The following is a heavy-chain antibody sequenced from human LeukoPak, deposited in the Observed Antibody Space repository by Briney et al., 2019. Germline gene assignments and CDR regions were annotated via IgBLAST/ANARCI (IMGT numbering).Heavy chain of an antibody. Sequence: ASVKVSCKVSGYTLTELSMHWVRQAPGKGLEWMGGFDPEDGETIYAQKFQGRVTMTEDTSTDTAYMELSSLRSEDTAIYYCVPNLAVTTALDNWGQGTLVTVSS. CDR2: FDPEDGET. J-gene: IGHJ4*02. V-gene: IGHV1-24*01. CDR1: GYTLTELS. CDR3: VPNLAVTTALDN. D-gene: IGHD4-11*01.